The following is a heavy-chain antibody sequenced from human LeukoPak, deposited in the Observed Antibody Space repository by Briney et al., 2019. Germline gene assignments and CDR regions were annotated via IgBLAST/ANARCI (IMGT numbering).Heavy chain of an antibody. CDR2: INQDGSEK. J-gene: IGHJ4*02. CDR3: AKNDNGDCLEN. Sequence: PGGSLRLSCAGSGFTFSGYWMSWVRQAPGKGLEWVAPINQDGSEKYHVDSVKGRFTVSRDDAKNSLYLQMNSLRAEDTATYYCAKNDNGDCLENWARGSLVTVSS. D-gene: IGHD4-17*01. V-gene: IGHV3-7*01. CDR1: GFTFSGYW.